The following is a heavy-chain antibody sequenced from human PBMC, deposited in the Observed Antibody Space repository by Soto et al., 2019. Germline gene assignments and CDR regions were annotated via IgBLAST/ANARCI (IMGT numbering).Heavy chain of an antibody. V-gene: IGHV1-46*01. CDR3: ARDMTPVTMPGDY. Sequence: QVQLVQSGAEVKKPGASVKVSCKASEYTFSSYYMHWVRQAPGQGLEWMGMINPSGGSTSYAQKFQCRVTMTRDTYTSTVYMELSSLRSEDTAMYYCARDMTPVTMPGDYWGQGTLVTVSS. D-gene: IGHD4-17*01. CDR2: INPSGGST. J-gene: IGHJ4*02. CDR1: EYTFSSYY.